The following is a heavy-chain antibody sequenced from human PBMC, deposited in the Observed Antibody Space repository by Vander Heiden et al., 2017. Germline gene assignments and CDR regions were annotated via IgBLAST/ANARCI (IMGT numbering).Heavy chain of an antibody. J-gene: IGHJ4*02. Sequence: QVQLQESGPGLVKPSETLSLTCTVSGGSNSSYYWSWIRQPPGKGLEWIGYLYDGGSTNYNPSLKSRVTISVDTSKNQFSMKLSSVTAADTAVYYCARGPRGVEMAIDYWGQGTLVTVSS. D-gene: IGHD2-21*01. CDR1: GGSNSSYY. V-gene: IGHV4-59*01. CDR3: ARGPRGVEMAIDY. CDR2: LYDGGST.